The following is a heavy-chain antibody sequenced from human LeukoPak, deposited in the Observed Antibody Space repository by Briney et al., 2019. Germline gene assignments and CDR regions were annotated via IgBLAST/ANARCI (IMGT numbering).Heavy chain of an antibody. V-gene: IGHV3-53*01. CDR1: GFTVSSNY. CDR2: IYSGGST. J-gene: IGHJ4*02. Sequence: GGSLRLSCAASGFTVSSNYMSWVRQAPGKGLEWVSVIYSGGSTYYADSVKGRFTISRDNSKNTLYPQMNSLRAEDTAVYYCARDSPYDSSGYYDYWGQGTLVTVSS. D-gene: IGHD3-22*01. CDR3: ARDSPYDSSGYYDY.